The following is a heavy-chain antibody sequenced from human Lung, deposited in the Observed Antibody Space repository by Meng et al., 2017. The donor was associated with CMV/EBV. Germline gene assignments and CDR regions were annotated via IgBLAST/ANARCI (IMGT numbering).Heavy chain of an antibody. J-gene: IGHJ6*02. CDR1: GFXFDDYA. D-gene: IGHD3-10*01. CDR2: ISWNSGSI. Sequence: GGSXRLXCAASGFXFDDYAMHWVRQAPGKGLEWVSGISWNSGSIGYADSVKGRFTISRDNAKNSLYLQMNSLRAEDTALYYCAKDTDSVASAVGDYYYYGMDFXGQGXTVTVSS. V-gene: IGHV3-9*01. CDR3: AKDTDSVASAVGDYYYYGMDF.